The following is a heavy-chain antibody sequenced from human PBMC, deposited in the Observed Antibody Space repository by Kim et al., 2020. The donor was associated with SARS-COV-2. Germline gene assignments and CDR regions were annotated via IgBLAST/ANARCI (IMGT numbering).Heavy chain of an antibody. J-gene: IGHJ6*03. CDR3: TREGIHYDFWSGPFSYYYYMDV. CDR1: GFTFGDYA. D-gene: IGHD3-3*01. V-gene: IGHV3-49*04. CDR2: IRSKAYGGTT. Sequence: GGSLRLSCTASGFTFGDYAMSWVRQAPGKGLEWVGFIRSKAYGGTTEYAASVKGRFTISRDDSKSIAYLQMNSLKTEDTAVYYCTREGIHYDFWSGPFSYYYYMDVWGKGTTVTVSS.